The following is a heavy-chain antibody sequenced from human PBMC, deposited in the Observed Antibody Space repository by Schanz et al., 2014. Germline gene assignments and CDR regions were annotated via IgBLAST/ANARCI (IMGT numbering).Heavy chain of an antibody. J-gene: IGHJ6*02. CDR1: GYTFIDYY. D-gene: IGHD3-10*01. CDR3: ASDTMGGNFVLDV. CDR2: IYLSDGST. V-gene: IGHV1-46*03. Sequence: QVLLVQSGAEVKQPGASVKVSCKASGYTFIDYYMHWVRQAPGQGLEWMGRIYLSDGSTRYAQKFQGRVTVTRDTSTTTVYMDLSSLISEDTAVYYCASDTMGGNFVLDVWGQGTTVTVSS.